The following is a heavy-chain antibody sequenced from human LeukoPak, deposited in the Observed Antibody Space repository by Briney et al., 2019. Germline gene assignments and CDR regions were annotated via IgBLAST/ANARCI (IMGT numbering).Heavy chain of an antibody. V-gene: IGHV3-74*01. Sequence: GGSLRLSCAATGFSFSVYWMHWVREAPGKEPVWVSRIKTDGSITDYADFVKGRFTISRDNSKNTLYLQMNSLRAEDTAIYYCAKNGDRGAYCTGGTCYPYFYYYMDVWGKGTTVAI. D-gene: IGHD2-15*01. CDR3: AKNGDRGAYCTGGTCYPYFYYYMDV. CDR1: GFSFSVYW. J-gene: IGHJ6*03. CDR2: IKTDGSIT.